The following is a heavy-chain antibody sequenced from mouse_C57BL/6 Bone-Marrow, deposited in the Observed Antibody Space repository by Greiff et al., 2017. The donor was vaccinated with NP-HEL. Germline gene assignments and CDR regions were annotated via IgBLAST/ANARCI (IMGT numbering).Heavy chain of an antibody. J-gene: IGHJ3*01. D-gene: IGHD2-3*01. CDR1: GYTFTSYW. CDR2: IDPNSGGT. V-gene: IGHV1-72*01. CDR3: ARSLGRVDDRRVAY. Sequence: QVQLQQSGAELVKPGASVKLSCKASGYTFTSYWMHWVKQRPGRGLEWIGRIDPNSGGTKYNEKFKSKATLTVDKPSSTAYMQLSSLTSEDSAVYYCARSLGRVDDRRVAYWGQGTLVTVAA.